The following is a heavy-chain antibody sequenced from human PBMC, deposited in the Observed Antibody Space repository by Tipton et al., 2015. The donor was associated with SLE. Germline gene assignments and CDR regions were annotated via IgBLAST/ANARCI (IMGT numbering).Heavy chain of an antibody. V-gene: IGHV4-59*08. J-gene: IGHJ4*02. CDR1: GGSISSYY. D-gene: IGHD4-17*01. CDR3: ASSNGDYFDY. CDR2: IYYSGST. Sequence: TLSLTCTVSGGSISSYYWSWIRQPPGKGLEWIGYIYYSGSTNYSPSLKSRVTISVDTSKNQFSLKLSSVTAADTAVYYCASSNGDYFDYWGQGTLVTVSS.